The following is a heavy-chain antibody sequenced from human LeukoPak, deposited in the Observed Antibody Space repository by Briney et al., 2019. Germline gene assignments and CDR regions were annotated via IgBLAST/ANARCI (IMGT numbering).Heavy chain of an antibody. D-gene: IGHD3-22*01. V-gene: IGHV1-2*02. CDR1: RYTFTGYY. CDR2: INPNSGGT. CDR3: AREVDYYDSSGYSFDY. Sequence: ASVKVSCKASRYTFTGYYVHWVRQAPGQGLEWMGWINPNSGGTNYAQKFQGRVTMTRDTSISTAYMELSRLRSDDTAVYYCAREVDYYDSSGYSFDYWGQGTLVTVSS. J-gene: IGHJ4*02.